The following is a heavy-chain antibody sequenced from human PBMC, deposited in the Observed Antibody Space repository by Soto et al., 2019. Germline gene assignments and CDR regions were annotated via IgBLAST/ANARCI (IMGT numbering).Heavy chain of an antibody. J-gene: IGHJ3*01. CDR2: FSYRGIT. CDR3: ARYHDFWSGNADAFEV. V-gene: IGHV4-31*02. CDR1: GDSISSGGDC. Sequence: PSETLSLTWTVAGDSISSGGDCRGWIRQHPGRGLEWILYFSYRGITSYNPSLKSRLTISLDTSKNHSSLELNSVTAADTAIYYWARYHDFWSGNADAFEVWGQGTMVTVSS. D-gene: IGHD3-3*01.